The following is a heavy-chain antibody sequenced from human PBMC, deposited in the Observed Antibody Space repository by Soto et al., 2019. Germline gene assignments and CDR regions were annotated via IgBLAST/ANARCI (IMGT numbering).Heavy chain of an antibody. J-gene: IGHJ6*02. V-gene: IGHV3-33*01. D-gene: IGHD1-26*01. Sequence: QVQLVESGGGVVQPGRSLRLSCAASGFSFSSYGMYWVRQAPGKGLEWVAVIWYDGSNKYYVDSVKGRFTISRDNSKNTLYLQMNSLRAEDAAVYYCARDEGVARVGPKNYYYYYGMDVWGQGTTVTVSS. CDR3: ARDEGVARVGPKNYYYYYGMDV. CDR1: GFSFSSYG. CDR2: IWYDGSNK.